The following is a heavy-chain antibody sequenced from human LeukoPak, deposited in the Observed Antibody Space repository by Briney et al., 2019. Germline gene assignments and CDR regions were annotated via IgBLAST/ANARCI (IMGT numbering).Heavy chain of an antibody. V-gene: IGHV4-34*01. D-gene: IGHD4-11*01. J-gene: IGHJ4*02. CDR3: ARAGGDDYSNYYFDY. CDR2: INDGEST. Sequence: SETLSLTCAVYGGSFSGYYWSWIRQPPGKGLEWIGEINDGESTNYNPSLKSRVTISVDTSKNQFSLKLSSVTAADTAVYYCARAGGDDYSNYYFDYWGQGTLVTVSS. CDR1: GGSFSGYY.